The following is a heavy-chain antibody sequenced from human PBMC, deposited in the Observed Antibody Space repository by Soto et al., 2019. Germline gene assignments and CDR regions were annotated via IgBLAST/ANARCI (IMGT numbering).Heavy chain of an antibody. CDR3: ANRDQRC. D-gene: IGHD2-2*01. J-gene: IGHJ4*02. CDR2: ISGSGGST. CDR1: GFTFSIYG. V-gene: IGHV3-23*01. Sequence: EAQLLESGGDLVQSGGSLRLSCAASGFTFSIYGMTWVRQAPGKGLEWVSAISGSGGSTYYADSVKGRFTISRDNSNNPLYLQMNSLRVEDKDVYYCANRDQRCWGQGTLVTVSS.